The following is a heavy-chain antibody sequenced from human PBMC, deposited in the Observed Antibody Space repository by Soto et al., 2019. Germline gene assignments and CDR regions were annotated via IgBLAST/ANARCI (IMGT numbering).Heavy chain of an antibody. V-gene: IGHV1-18*01. CDR1: GSTLASDG. CDR2: INGYNGNT. CDR3: ARVECSSTGCTWFDP. D-gene: IGHD2-2*01. Sequence: ASVKVSCNASGSTLASDGFTWVRQAPGQGLEWMGWINGYNGNTNYAQKFRGRVTMTTDTSTRTAYMELRMLTSDDTAGYFCARVECSSTGCTWFDPWGQGTLVTVSS. J-gene: IGHJ5*02.